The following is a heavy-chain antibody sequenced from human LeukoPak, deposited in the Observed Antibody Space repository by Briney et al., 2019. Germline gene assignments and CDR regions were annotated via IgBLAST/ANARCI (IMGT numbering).Heavy chain of an antibody. D-gene: IGHD3-10*01. J-gene: IGHJ4*02. CDR2: IRYDGGNA. CDR3: ARDGGLYSMVRGADYNYFDY. CDR1: GFTFSTYG. Sequence: GGSLRLSCAASGFTFSTYGMHWVRQAPGKGLEWIGFIRYDGGNAYYGDSVKGRFTVSRDNSKNTLYLQMSSLRAEDTAVYYCARDGGLYSMVRGADYNYFDYWGQGTPVTVSP. V-gene: IGHV3-30*02.